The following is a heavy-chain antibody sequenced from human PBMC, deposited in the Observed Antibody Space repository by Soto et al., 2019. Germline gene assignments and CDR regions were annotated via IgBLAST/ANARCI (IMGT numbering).Heavy chain of an antibody. CDR1: GGSISSYY. V-gene: IGHV4-59*01. D-gene: IGHD3-10*01. Sequence: QVQLQESGPGLVKPSETLSLTCTVSGGSISSYYWSWIRQPPGKGLEWIGYIYYSGSTNYNPSLKSRVTISVDTSKNQFSLKLSSVPAADTAVYYCARDPPITMVRGVISDYGMDVWGQGTTVTVSS. CDR3: ARDPPITMVRGVISDYGMDV. J-gene: IGHJ6*02. CDR2: IYYSGST.